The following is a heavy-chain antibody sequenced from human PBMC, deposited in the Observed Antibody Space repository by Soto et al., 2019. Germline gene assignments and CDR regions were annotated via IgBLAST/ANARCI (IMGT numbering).Heavy chain of an antibody. D-gene: IGHD4-17*01. CDR2: IYYSGST. J-gene: IGHJ5*02. CDR3: SRGRYGVRMNWFDP. CDR1: GGSISSGGYY. V-gene: IGHV4-31*03. Sequence: SETLSLTCTVSGGSISSGGYYWSWIRQHPGKGLEWIGYIYYSGSTYYNPSLKSRVTISVDTSKNQFSLKLSSVTAADTAVYYCSRGRYGVRMNWFDPWGQGTLVTVSS.